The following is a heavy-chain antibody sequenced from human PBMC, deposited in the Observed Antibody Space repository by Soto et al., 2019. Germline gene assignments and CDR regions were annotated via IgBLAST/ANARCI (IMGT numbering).Heavy chain of an antibody. CDR1: GYIFTNNG. Sequence: QVQLVQSGAEVKRPGASVKVSCKASGYIFTNNGISWVRQAPGQGLEWMGWVSPSNNYTTYARNVQGRVTMTADTSSTTAFMELRSLRSDDTAVYYCARCVGSCYSAEFDYWGQGNLVTVSS. J-gene: IGHJ4*02. CDR3: ARCVGSCYSAEFDY. CDR2: VSPSNNYT. V-gene: IGHV1-18*01. D-gene: IGHD2-15*01.